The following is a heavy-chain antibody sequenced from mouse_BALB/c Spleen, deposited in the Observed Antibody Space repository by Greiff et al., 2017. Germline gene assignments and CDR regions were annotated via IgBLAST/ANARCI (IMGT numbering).Heavy chain of an antibody. V-gene: IGHV1-14*01. Sequence: EVKLVESGPELVKPGASVKMSCKASGYTFTSYVMHWVKQKPGQGLEWIGYINPYNDGTKYNEKFKGKATLTSDKSSSTAYMELSSLTSEDSAVYYCAREGLSIFDYWGQGTTLTVSS. CDR3: AREGLSIFDY. CDR2: INPYNDGT. D-gene: IGHD2-3*01. CDR1: GYTFTSYV. J-gene: IGHJ2*01.